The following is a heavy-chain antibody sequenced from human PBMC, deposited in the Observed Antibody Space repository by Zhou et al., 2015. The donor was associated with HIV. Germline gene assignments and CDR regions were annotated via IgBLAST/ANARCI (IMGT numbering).Heavy chain of an antibody. CDR2: INPNSGGT. CDR3: ARATYDIRNYYYYYMDV. Sequence: QVQLVQSGAEVKKPGASVKVSCKASGYTFTGYYMHWVRQAPGQGLEWMGRINPNSGGTNYAQKFQGRVTMTRDTSISTAYMELSRLRSDDTAVYYCARATYDIRNYYYYYMDVWGKGTTVTVSS. D-gene: IGHD3-9*01. J-gene: IGHJ6*03. CDR1: GYTFTGYY. V-gene: IGHV1-2*06.